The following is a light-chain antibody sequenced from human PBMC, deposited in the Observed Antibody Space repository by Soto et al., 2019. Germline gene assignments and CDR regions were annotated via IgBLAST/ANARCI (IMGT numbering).Light chain of an antibody. J-gene: IGKJ1*01. V-gene: IGKV1-5*03. CDR2: KAS. CDR1: QSISSW. Sequence: DIQMTQSPSTLSASVGDRVTITCRASQSISSWLAWYQQKPGKAPKLLIYKASSLESGVPSRFSGSGSGTEFTLTISSLQPDDFATYYCQQYNCYPWTFGQGTKVEIK. CDR3: QQYNCYPWT.